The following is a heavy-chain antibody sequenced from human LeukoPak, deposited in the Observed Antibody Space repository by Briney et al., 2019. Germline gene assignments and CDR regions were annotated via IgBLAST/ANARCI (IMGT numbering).Heavy chain of an antibody. J-gene: IGHJ4*02. CDR1: GYTFTSYH. D-gene: IGHD2-2*01. CDR2: IKSTGDTT. V-gene: IGHV1-46*01. CDR3: VREDAHTYYFDF. Sequence: ASVKVSCKTSGYTFTSYHIHWVRQAPGQGLEWVAIIKSTGDTTVYAQKFQGRVTVTRDTSTSTVYMDLSSLSSGDTAVYYCVREDAHTYYFDFWGPGTLVTVSS.